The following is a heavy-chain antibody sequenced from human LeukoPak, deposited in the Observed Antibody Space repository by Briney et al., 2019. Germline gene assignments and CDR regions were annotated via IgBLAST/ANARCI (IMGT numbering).Heavy chain of an antibody. J-gene: IGHJ4*02. D-gene: IGHD3-22*01. CDR1: GFTFNIYA. Sequence: GGSLRLSCAASGFTFNIYAMSWVRQAPGKGLEWVSTINVSGDNTYYADSVKGRFTISRDNSKNTLYLQMNSLTAEDTAVNYCGRESGESKLANYFYDSSGFSNIDYWGQGTLVTVSS. CDR2: INVSGDNT. CDR3: GRESGESKLANYFYDSSGFSNIDY. V-gene: IGHV3-23*01.